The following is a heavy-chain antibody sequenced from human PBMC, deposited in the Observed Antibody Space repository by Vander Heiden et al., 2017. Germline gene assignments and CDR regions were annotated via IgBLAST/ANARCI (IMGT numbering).Heavy chain of an antibody. CDR3: TTGLANYFAF. V-gene: IGHV3-15*07. J-gene: IGHJ4*02. CDR1: DFTFSYAW. D-gene: IGHD6-6*01. CDR2: IKSIAHGGTT. Sequence: EVQLVESGGGLVEPGGSLRLSCAASDFTFSYAWMHRVRQAAGKGLEWVGRIKSIAHGGTTDYAASVEGRFTISRDDSTKTLYLQMNSLQTGDTAVDYCTTGLANYFAFWGQGTLVTVSS.